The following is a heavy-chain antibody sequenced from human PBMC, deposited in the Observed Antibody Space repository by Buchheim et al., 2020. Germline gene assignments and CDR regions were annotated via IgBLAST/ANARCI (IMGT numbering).Heavy chain of an antibody. V-gene: IGHV3-48*01. CDR3: ARQLSVGFNRTGFDY. CDR1: GFTLNTYG. Sequence: EVQLVESGGGLVQPGGSLRLSCAVSGFTLNTYGLNWVRQAPGKGLEWLSYIGGNGSTTYYADSVKGRFTISRDNAKNSLFLQMNSMRANDTAVYFCARQLSVGFNRTGFDYWGQGTL. D-gene: IGHD1-14*01. CDR2: IGGNGSTT. J-gene: IGHJ4*02.